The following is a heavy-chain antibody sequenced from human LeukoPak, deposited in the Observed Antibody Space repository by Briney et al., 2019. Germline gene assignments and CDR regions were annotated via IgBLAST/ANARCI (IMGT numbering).Heavy chain of an antibody. V-gene: IGHV1-3*01. D-gene: IGHD2-8*01. Sequence: ASVKASFKASGYTFTSYAMHWVRQAPGQRLEWMGWINAGNGNTKYSQKFQGRVTITRDTSADTAYMELSSLRSEDTAVYYCARLKYCTNGVCYAGFDYWGQGALVTVSS. CDR3: ARLKYCTNGVCYAGFDY. CDR1: GYTFTSYA. J-gene: IGHJ4*02. CDR2: INAGNGNT.